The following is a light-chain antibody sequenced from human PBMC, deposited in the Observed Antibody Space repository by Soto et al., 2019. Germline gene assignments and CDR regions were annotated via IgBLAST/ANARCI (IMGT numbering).Light chain of an antibody. CDR2: GAS. CDR3: QQFWT. Sequence: EIVLTQSPGTLSLSPGERATLSCRASQSVSSSYLAWYQQKPGQAPRLLIYGASSRATGIPDRFSGSRSGTDFTLTISRLEPEDFAVYYCQQFWTFGQGTKVEIK. V-gene: IGKV3-20*01. J-gene: IGKJ1*01. CDR1: QSVSSSY.